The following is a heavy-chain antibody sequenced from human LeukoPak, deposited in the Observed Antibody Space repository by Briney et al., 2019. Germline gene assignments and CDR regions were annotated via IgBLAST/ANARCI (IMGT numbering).Heavy chain of an antibody. CDR1: GFSFSGYW. V-gene: IGHV3-7*03. Sequence: GGSLRLSCAASGFSFSGYWMSWVRQTPGKGLEWVANIKQDGSVKNSVDSMKGRFTISRDNTKNSLYLQMNSLRAEDTAVYYCARTDIVVVPAAVYYYYYGMDVWGQGTTVTVSS. D-gene: IGHD2-2*01. CDR2: IKQDGSVK. CDR3: ARTDIVVVPAAVYYYYYGMDV. J-gene: IGHJ6*02.